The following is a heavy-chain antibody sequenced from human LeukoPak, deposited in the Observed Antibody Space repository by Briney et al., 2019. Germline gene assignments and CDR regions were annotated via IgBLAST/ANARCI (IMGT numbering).Heavy chain of an antibody. CDR3: ARHRYTSSSSYFDF. J-gene: IGHJ4*02. D-gene: IGHD6-6*01. CDR1: GGSISGYY. Sequence: SETLSLTCTVSGGSISGYYWTWIRQPQGKGLEWIGYIYSSGSTNYNPSPKSRVTISVDTSKNQFSLRLSSVTAADTAVYYCARHRYTSSSSYFDFWGQGTLVTVSS. V-gene: IGHV4-59*08. CDR2: IYSSGST.